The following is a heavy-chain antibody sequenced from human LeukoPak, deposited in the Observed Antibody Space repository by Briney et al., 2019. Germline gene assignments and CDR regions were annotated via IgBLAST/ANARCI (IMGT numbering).Heavy chain of an antibody. CDR1: GFSISDYY. J-gene: IGHJ4*02. CDR3: TRERRGSYFAFES. D-gene: IGHD3-10*01. V-gene: IGHV3-11*01. CDR2: VTSSGGST. Sequence: PGRSLRLSCAASGFSISDYYMSWIRQSPGKGLEWISYVTSSGGSTKYADSVKGRFTISRDNAKNSVALQMNSLRAEDTAVYYCTRERRGSYFAFESWGQGTLVTVSS.